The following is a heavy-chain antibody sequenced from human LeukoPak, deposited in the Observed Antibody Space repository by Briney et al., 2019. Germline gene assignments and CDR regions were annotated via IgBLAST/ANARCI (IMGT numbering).Heavy chain of an antibody. CDR2: IYYSEST. Sequence: PSETLSLTCTVSGGSISSYYWNWIRQPPGKGLEWIAYIYYSESTNSNPSLKSQVTISVDTSKNQFSLKLSSVTAADTAVYYCARRGGNGDWYFDLWGRGTLVTVSS. V-gene: IGHV4-59*08. J-gene: IGHJ2*01. CDR1: GGSISSYY. D-gene: IGHD1-26*01. CDR3: ARRGGNGDWYFDL.